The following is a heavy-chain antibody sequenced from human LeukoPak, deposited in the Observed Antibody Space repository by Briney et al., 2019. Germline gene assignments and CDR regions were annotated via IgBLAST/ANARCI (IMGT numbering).Heavy chain of an antibody. J-gene: IGHJ4*01. Sequence: PGGSLRLSCGASGFSFSSYEMNWVRQAPGKGLEWVSNSGRSGPTIYYADSVKGRFTISRDNAKNSLYLQMNSLRVEDTAVYYCARGTVVPHYFDYCGHGTLVTVSS. V-gene: IGHV3-48*03. D-gene: IGHD2-15*01. CDR2: SGRSGPTI. CDR1: GFSFSSYE. CDR3: ARGTVVPHYFDY.